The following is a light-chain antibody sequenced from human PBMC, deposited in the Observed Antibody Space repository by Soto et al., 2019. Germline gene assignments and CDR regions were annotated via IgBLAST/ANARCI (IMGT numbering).Light chain of an antibody. J-gene: IGLJ2*01. CDR2: EAT. CDR3: CSYAGSSTVI. Sequence: QSVLTQPASVSGSPGQSITISCTGTSNDIGSYYLVSWYQQYSGKAPKLIIYEATKWPSGVSDRFSGSKSDNTASLTISGLQAEDEADYYCCSYAGSSTVIFGGGTKVTVL. V-gene: IGLV2-23*01. CDR1: SNDIGSYYL.